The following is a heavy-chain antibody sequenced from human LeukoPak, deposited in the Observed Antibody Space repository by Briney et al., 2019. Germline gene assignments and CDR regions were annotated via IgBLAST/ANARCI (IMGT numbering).Heavy chain of an antibody. V-gene: IGHV1-3*01. J-gene: IGHJ6*02. CDR2: INPGNGDT. D-gene: IGHD2-15*01. CDR1: GYTFTNYA. Sequence: ATVKVSCKGSGYTFTNYAIHWVRQAPGQSLEWLGWINPGNGDTKYSQDFQGRVTINTDTSAATAYVELNSLTSEDTAVYYCARDRWHCRVNCDSVYYFALDVWGQGTTVTVSS. CDR3: ARDRWHCRVNCDSVYYFALDV.